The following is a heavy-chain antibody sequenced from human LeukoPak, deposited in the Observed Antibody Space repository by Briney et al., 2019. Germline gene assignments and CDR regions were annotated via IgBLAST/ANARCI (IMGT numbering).Heavy chain of an antibody. CDR3: ARVSQITMIVVANDY. D-gene: IGHD3-22*01. V-gene: IGHV1-18*01. Sequence: ASVKVSCKASGLTFSNYGITWVRQAPGQGLEWVGWISAYDGNTNYAQKFQGRVTMTTDTSTSTAYMELRSLRSDDTAVYYCARVSQITMIVVANDYWGQGTLVTVSS. CDR1: GLTFSNYG. J-gene: IGHJ4*02. CDR2: ISAYDGNT.